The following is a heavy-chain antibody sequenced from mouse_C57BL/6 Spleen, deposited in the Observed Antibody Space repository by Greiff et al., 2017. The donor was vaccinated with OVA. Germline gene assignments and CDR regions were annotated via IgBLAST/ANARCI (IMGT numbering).Heavy chain of an antibody. CDR3: APTGTDY. CDR1: GYTFTDYY. Sequence: EVQLQQFGPELVKPGASVKISCKASGYTFTDYYMNWVKQSHGKSLEWIGDINPNNGGTSYNQKFKGKATLTVDKSSSTAYMELRSLTSEDSAVYYCAPTGTDYWGQGTTLTVSS. J-gene: IGHJ2*01. V-gene: IGHV1-26*01. CDR2: INPNNGGT. D-gene: IGHD4-1*02.